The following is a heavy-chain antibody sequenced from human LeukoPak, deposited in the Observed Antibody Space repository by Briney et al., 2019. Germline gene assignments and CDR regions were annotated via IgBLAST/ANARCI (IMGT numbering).Heavy chain of an antibody. CDR3: ARDPYSGYDLQGFDY. Sequence: PGGSLRLSCAASRFTFSRYGMNWVRQAPGKGLEWVSSISGSGSTIYYADSVRGRFTISRDSSKNSLYLHMNSLRAEDTAMYYCARDPYSGYDLQGFDYWGQGTLVTVSS. V-gene: IGHV3-48*01. CDR2: ISGSGSTI. CDR1: RFTFSRYG. D-gene: IGHD5-12*01. J-gene: IGHJ4*02.